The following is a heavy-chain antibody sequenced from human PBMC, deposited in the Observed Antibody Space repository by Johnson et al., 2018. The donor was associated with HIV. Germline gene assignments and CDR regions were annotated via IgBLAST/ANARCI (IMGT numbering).Heavy chain of an antibody. CDR1: GFTFSDYY. CDR3: ARKATTVVNDDAFDI. D-gene: IGHD4-23*01. V-gene: IGHV3-66*02. J-gene: IGHJ3*02. CDR2: IYSGGST. Sequence: VQLVESGGGLVNHGGSLRISCAAFGFTFSDYYMSWVRQAPGKGLEWVSVIYSGGSTYYADSVKGRFTISRDNSKNTLYLQMNSLRAEDTAVYYCARKATTVVNDDAFDIWGQGTMVTVSS.